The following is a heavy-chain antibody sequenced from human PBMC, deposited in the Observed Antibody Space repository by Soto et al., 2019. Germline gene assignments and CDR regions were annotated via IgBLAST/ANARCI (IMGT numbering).Heavy chain of an antibody. CDR2: INVGNGNT. Sequence: QAQLVQSGAEEKKPGASVKVSCKGSGYTFNIYAMHWVRQAPGQRLEWMGWINVGNGNTKYSLKFQGRVTITTDTSASTADVELFSLRSEDTAVYYCARDSAGTVTWGFDPWGQGTLVTVFS. J-gene: IGHJ5*02. CDR3: ARDSAGTVTWGFDP. CDR1: GYTFNIYA. D-gene: IGHD7-27*01. V-gene: IGHV1-3*05.